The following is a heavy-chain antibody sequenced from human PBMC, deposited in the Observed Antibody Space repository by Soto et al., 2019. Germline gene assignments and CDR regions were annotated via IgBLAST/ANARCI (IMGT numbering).Heavy chain of an antibody. CDR3: AKVVCLDRQRDIYFDY. D-gene: IGHD2-8*01. CDR1: RFTLSIYA. J-gene: IGHJ4*02. Sequence: EVQLLESGGRLVQPGGSLRLSCAASRFTLSIYAMSWVRQAPGKGLEWVSGMSSSGDSTYYADSVKGRFTISRDNSKNTLFLQMNSLRADDTAVYYCAKVVCLDRQRDIYFDYWGQGTLVTVSS. CDR2: MSSSGDST. V-gene: IGHV3-23*01.